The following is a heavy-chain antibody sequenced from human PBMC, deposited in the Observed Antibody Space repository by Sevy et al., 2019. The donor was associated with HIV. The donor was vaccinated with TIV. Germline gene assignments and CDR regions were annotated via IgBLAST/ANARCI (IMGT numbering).Heavy chain of an antibody. Sequence: GSLRLSCAGSGFSFKNVWMTWVRQTPGKGLGWVGHAKRKSDGGSIDYGSPVNGRFTISRDDSKDMLYLQMSSLKTEDTGVYYCATVLGAGAAGAFEIWGQGTMVTVSS. D-gene: IGHD1-26*01. V-gene: IGHV3-15*01. J-gene: IGHJ3*02. CDR3: ATVLGAGAAGAFEI. CDR1: GFSFKNVW. CDR2: AKRKSDGGSI.